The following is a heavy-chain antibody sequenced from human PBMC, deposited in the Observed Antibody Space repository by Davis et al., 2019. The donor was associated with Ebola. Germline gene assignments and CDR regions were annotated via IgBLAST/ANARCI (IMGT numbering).Heavy chain of an antibody. V-gene: IGHV3-33*08. D-gene: IGHD1-26*01. CDR3: ARGSKWERQDRFDP. CDR1: GFTFSSYG. J-gene: IGHJ5*02. Sequence: GESLKISCAASGFTFSSYGMHWVRQAPGKGLEWVAVIWYDGSNKYYADSVKGRFTISRDNSKNTLYLQINSLRAEDTAVYYCARGSKWERQDRFDPWGQGTLVTVSS. CDR2: IWYDGSNK.